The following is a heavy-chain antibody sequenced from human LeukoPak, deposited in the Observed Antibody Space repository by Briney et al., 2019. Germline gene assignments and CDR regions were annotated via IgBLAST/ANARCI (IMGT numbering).Heavy chain of an antibody. V-gene: IGHV3-23*01. J-gene: IGHJ6*02. CDR1: GFTFSSYA. Sequence: GGSLRLSCAASGFTFSSYAMSWVRQAPGKGLEWVSAISGSGGSTYYADSVKGRFTISRDNSKNMLYLQMNSLRAEDTAVYYCVRGAAEHHYGMDVWGQGTTVTVSS. CDR3: VRGAAEHHYGMDV. D-gene: IGHD6-13*01. CDR2: ISGSGGST.